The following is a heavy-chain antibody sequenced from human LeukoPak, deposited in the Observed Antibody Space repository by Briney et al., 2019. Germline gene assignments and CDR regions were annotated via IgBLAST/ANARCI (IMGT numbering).Heavy chain of an antibody. CDR1: GFTFSSYE. CDR2: ISSSGSTI. V-gene: IGHV3-48*03. CDR3: ASHYGSGSYS. Sequence: PGGSLRLSCAASGFTFSSYEMNWVRQAPGKGLEWVSYISSSGSTIYYADSVKGRFTISRDNAKNSLYLQMNSLRAEDTAVYYCASHYGSGSYSWGQGTLVTVSS. J-gene: IGHJ5*02. D-gene: IGHD3-10*01.